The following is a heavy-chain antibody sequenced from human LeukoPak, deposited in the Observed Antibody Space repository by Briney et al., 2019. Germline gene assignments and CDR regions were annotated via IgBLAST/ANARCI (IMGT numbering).Heavy chain of an antibody. CDR2: ISGSGGST. Sequence: GGSLRPSCAASGFTFSSYAMSWVRQAPGKGLEWVSAISGSGGSTYYADSVKGRFTISRDNSKNTLYLQMNSLRAEDTAVYYCAKDGGYSSSWYGMSIYYYYMDVWGKGTTVTVSS. V-gene: IGHV3-23*01. CDR3: AKDGGYSSSWYGMSIYYYYMDV. J-gene: IGHJ6*03. CDR1: GFTFSSYA. D-gene: IGHD6-13*01.